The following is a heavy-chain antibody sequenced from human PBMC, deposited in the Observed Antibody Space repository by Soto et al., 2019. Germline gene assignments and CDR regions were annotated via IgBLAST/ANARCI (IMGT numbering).Heavy chain of an antibody. Sequence: SETLSLTCTVSGGSISSGDYYWSSIRQPPGKGLEWIGYIYYSGSTYYNPSLKSRVTISVDTSKNQFSLKLSSVTAADTAVYYCARGPRLRFLEWPPGNWGQGTLVTVSS. D-gene: IGHD3-3*01. V-gene: IGHV4-30-4*01. J-gene: IGHJ4*02. CDR3: ARGPRLRFLEWPPGN. CDR1: GGSISSGDYY. CDR2: IYYSGST.